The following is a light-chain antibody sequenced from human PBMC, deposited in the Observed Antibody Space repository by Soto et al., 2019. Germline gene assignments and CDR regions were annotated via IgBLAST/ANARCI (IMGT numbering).Light chain of an antibody. Sequence: QSALTQPASVSGSPGQSITISCTGTSSDVGGYNYVSWYQQHPGKAPKLMIYEVSNRPSGVSNRFSGSKSGNTASLTISGLHAEDEADYYCSSYTSRSTFCVFGTGTKLTVL. CDR2: EVS. V-gene: IGLV2-14*01. CDR1: SSDVGGYNY. CDR3: SSYTSRSTFCV. J-gene: IGLJ1*01.